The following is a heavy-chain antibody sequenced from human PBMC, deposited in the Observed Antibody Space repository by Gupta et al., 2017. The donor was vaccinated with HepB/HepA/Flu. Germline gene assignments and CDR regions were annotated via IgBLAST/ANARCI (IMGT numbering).Heavy chain of an antibody. CDR2: IRNRAKGYTT. D-gene: IGHD3-16*01. CDR3: TRMMDA. CDR1: GFTFSDHY. V-gene: IGHV3-72*01. Sequence: EVQLVESGGALVQPGGSLRLSCVASGFTFSDHYMDWARQAPGKGLEWVSRIRNRAKGYTTVYAASVEDRFSISRDDSKNEVYLYMNNLRIDDTALYYCTRMMDAWGQGTMVTVSP. J-gene: IGHJ5*02.